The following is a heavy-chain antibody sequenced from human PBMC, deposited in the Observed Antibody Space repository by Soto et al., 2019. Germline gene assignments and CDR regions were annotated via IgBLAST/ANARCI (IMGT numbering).Heavy chain of an antibody. J-gene: IGHJ4*02. CDR3: AKDLGQLVLLDY. CDR1: GFTFSSYA. CDR2: ISGSGGST. D-gene: IGHD6-6*01. Sequence: SLRLSCAASGFTFSSYAMSWVRQAPGKGLEWVSAISGSGGSTYYADSVKGRFTISRDNSKNTLYLQMNSLRAEDTAVYYCAKDLGQLVLLDYWGQGTLVTVSS. V-gene: IGHV3-23*01.